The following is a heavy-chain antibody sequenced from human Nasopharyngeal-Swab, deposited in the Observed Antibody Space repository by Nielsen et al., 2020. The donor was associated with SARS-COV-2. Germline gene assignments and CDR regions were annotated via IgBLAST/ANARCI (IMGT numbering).Heavy chain of an antibody. J-gene: IGHJ5*02. Sequence: SETLSLTCTVSGGSISSYYWSWIRQPPGKGLEWIGRIYTSGSTNYNPSLKSRVTMSVDTSKNQFSLKLGSVTATDTAVYYSAREGGNWFDPWGQGTLVTVSS. CDR1: GGSISSYY. D-gene: IGHD3-16*01. V-gene: IGHV4-4*07. CDR2: IYTSGST. CDR3: AREGGNWFDP.